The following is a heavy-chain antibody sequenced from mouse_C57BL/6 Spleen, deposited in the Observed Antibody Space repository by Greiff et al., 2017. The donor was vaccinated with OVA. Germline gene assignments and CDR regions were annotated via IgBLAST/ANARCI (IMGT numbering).Heavy chain of an antibody. CDR3: ARLDYDYDAWFAY. CDR2: IDPSDSET. V-gene: IGHV1-52*01. J-gene: IGHJ3*01. CDR1: GYTFTSYW. D-gene: IGHD2-4*01. Sequence: QVQLKQPGAELVRPGSSVKLSCKASGYTFTSYWMHWVKQRPIQGLEWIGNIDPSDSETPYNQKFKDKATLTVDNSYSTAYMQLSSLTSEDSAVYYCARLDYDYDAWFAYWGQGTLVTVSA.